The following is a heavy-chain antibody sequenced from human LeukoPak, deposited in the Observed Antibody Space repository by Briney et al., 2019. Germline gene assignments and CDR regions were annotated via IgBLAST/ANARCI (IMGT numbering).Heavy chain of an antibody. CDR3: ARRETSPYYYDSSGYYRY. D-gene: IGHD3-22*01. CDR1: GGSISSYY. Sequence: SETLSLTCTVSGGSISSYYWSWIRQPPGKGLEWIGYIYYSGSTNYNPSLKSRVTISVGTSKNQFSLKLSSVTAADTAVYYCARRETSPYYYDSSGYYRYWGQGTLVTVSS. CDR2: IYYSGST. J-gene: IGHJ4*02. V-gene: IGHV4-59*08.